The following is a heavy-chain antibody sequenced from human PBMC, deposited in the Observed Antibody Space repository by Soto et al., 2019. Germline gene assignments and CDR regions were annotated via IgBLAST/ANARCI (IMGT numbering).Heavy chain of an antibody. Sequence: GASVKVSCKASGYTFTSYGISWARQAPGQGLEWMGWISAYNGNTNYAQKLQGRVTMTTDTSTSTAYMELRSLRSDGTAVYYCARDSSGWGADAFDIWGQGTMVTVSS. D-gene: IGHD6-19*01. J-gene: IGHJ3*02. CDR1: GYTFTSYG. CDR3: ARDSSGWGADAFDI. CDR2: ISAYNGNT. V-gene: IGHV1-18*01.